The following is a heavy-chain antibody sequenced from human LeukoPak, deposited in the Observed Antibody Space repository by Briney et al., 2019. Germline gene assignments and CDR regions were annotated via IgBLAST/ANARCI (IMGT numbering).Heavy chain of an antibody. D-gene: IGHD6-13*01. Sequence: ASVKVSCKVSGYTLTELSMHWVRQAPGKGLEWMGGFDPEDGETIYAQKFQGRVTITADESTSTAYMELGSLRSEDTAVYYCAREAGTDAFDIWGQGTMVTVSS. CDR1: GYTLTELS. J-gene: IGHJ3*02. CDR2: FDPEDGET. V-gene: IGHV1-24*01. CDR3: AREAGTDAFDI.